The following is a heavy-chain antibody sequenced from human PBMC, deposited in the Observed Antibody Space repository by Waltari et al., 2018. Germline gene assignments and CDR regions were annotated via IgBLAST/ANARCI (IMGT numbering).Heavy chain of an antibody. V-gene: IGHV3-7*01. CDR3: ARTGARWLQFAAFDI. CDR1: RFPFSNYW. CDR2: INQDGSEE. J-gene: IGHJ3*02. D-gene: IGHD5-12*01. Sequence: EVLLVGSGGGLVPTGGSLRLSCAASRFPFSNYWLHWVRQAPGKGLEWVANINQDGSEEYYVDSVKGRFTISRDNAKNSLYLEMKTLRAEDTAIYYCARTGARWLQFAAFDIWGQGTMVTVSS.